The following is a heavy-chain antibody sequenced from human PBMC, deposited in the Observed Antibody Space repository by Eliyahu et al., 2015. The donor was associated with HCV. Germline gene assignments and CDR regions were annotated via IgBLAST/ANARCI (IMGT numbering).Heavy chain of an antibody. CDR1: GFXLSTTGVG. J-gene: IGHJ5*02. CDR2: IYWKDEK. V-gene: IGHV2-5*01. Sequence: QITLKESGPTLVKPTQTLTLTCTFSGFXLSTTGVGVGWIRQPPGKALEWLALIYWKDEKLYSPSLKSRLTVTKDTSKSQVVLTMTNMEPVDTGTYYCAHNTVSTQIWGHGDNWFDPWGPGTLVTVSS. D-gene: IGHD7-27*01. CDR3: AHNTVSTQIWGHGDNWFDP.